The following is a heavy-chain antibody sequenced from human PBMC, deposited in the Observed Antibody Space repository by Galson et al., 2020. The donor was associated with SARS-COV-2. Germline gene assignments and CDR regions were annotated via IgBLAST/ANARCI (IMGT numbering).Heavy chain of an antibody. D-gene: IGHD3-3*01. J-gene: IGHJ6*04. Sequence: SETLSLTCTVSGASIRSGRYHWSSIRQPAGKGLESIGRIYTSGNTNYNPSLKSRVTISLDTSNNQFSLRLRSVTAADTAVYCCARGEFFEFNYYGMDVWGEGTTVTVAS. CDR1: GASIRSGRYH. V-gene: IGHV4-61*02. CDR3: ARGEFFEFNYYGMDV. CDR2: IYTSGNT.